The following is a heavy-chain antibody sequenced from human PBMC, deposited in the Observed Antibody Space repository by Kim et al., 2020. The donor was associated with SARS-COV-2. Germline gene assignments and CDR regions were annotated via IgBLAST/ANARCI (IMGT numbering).Heavy chain of an antibody. J-gene: IGHJ4*02. V-gene: IGHV3-30*01. Sequence: SNADSVTGRFTISRKNSKNTLYLQMNSLRAEDTAVYYCARSPLTQAPFDYWGQGTLVTVSS. CDR3: ARSPLTQAPFDY.